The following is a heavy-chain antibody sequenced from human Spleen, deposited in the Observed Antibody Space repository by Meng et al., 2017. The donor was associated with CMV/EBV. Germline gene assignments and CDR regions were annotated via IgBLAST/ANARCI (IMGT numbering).Heavy chain of an antibody. CDR2: ISAYNGNT. D-gene: IGHD1-26*01. CDR1: GYTFTGYF. V-gene: IGHV1-18*04. CDR3: ARGSYPHWPDS. Sequence: ASVKVSCKASGYTFTGYFLHWVRQAPGQGLEWVGGISAYNGNTNYAQKLQGRVTMTTDTSTSTAYMDLRSLRSDDTAVYYCARGSYPHWPDSWGQGTLVTVSS. J-gene: IGHJ5*01.